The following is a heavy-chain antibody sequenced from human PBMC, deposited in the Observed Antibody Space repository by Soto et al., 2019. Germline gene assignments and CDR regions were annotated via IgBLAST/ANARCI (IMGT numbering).Heavy chain of an antibody. CDR1: GGTFSSYA. D-gene: IGHD6-19*01. Sequence: QVQPVQSGAEVKKPGSSVKVSCKASGGTFSSYAISWVRQAPGQGLEWMGGIIPIFGTANYAQKFQGRVTITADESTSPAYMELSSLRAEDKAVYYCASPAVAGAYYYYSGMDVWGQGTTVTVSS. CDR2: IIPIFGTA. V-gene: IGHV1-69*01. J-gene: IGHJ6*02. CDR3: ASPAVAGAYYYYSGMDV.